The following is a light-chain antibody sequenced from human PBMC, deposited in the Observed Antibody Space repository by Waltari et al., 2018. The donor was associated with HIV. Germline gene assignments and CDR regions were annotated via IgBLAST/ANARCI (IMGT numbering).Light chain of an antibody. CDR2: SNN. J-gene: IGLJ2*01. CDR3: ATWDDSLNGVV. CDR1: SSNIGSNT. V-gene: IGLV1-44*01. Sequence: QSVLTQPPSASGTPGQRVTISCSGSSSNIGSNTVHWYQPLPGTAPKVLIYSNNQRPSEVPDRFSGSKSGTSVSLAISGLQSEDEADYYCATWDDSLNGVVFGGGTKLTV.